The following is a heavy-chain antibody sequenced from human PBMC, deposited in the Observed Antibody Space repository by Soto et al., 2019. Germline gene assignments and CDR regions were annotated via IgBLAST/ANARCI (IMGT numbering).Heavy chain of an antibody. J-gene: IGHJ4*02. CDR2: ISGSGGST. CDR1: GFTFSSYA. V-gene: IGHV3-23*01. D-gene: IGHD2-15*01. CDR3: ARVVWTGSGYCSGGCCYTDF. Sequence: GGSLRLSCAASGFTFSSYAMSWVRQAPGKGLEWVSAISGSGGSTYYADSVKGRFTIARDNSKNTLYLQMNSLRAEDAAVYYCARVVWTGSGYCSGGCCYTDFWGQGTLVTVSS.